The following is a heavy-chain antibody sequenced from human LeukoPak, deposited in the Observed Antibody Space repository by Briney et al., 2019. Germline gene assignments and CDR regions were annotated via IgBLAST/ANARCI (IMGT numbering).Heavy chain of an antibody. V-gene: IGHV3-23*01. D-gene: IGHD1-26*01. CDR1: GFTFSTYA. CDR2: ITGSGDTT. Sequence: GGSLRLSCAASGFTFSTYAMTWVRQAPGKGLEWVSGITGSGDTTYYADSVKGRFTISRDNSKNTLYLQMNSLRAEDTAVYYCAPSMGATWYWGQGTLVTVSS. J-gene: IGHJ4*02. CDR3: APSMGATWY.